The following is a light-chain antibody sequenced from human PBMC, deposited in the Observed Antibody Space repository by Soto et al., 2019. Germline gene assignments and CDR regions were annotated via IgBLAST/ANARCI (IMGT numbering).Light chain of an antibody. CDR2: VAS. Sequence: DIQMTQFPSSLSASVGDRVTITCRASQGIRNDLGWYQQKPGKAPKRLIYVASSLQSGVPSRFSGSGSGTEFPLAISSLQPEDSATFYCLQHSTYPLTFGQGTKVEIK. V-gene: IGKV1-17*01. CDR1: QGIRND. J-gene: IGKJ1*01. CDR3: LQHSTYPLT.